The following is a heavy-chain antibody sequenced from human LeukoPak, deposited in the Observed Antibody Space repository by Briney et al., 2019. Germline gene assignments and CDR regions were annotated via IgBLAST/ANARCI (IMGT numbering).Heavy chain of an antibody. CDR1: GFTFSSYA. CDR2: ISYDGSNK. D-gene: IGHD1-14*01. V-gene: IGHV3-30-3*01. J-gene: IGHJ4*02. CDR3: ARDTVRGSLSLTGPFDY. Sequence: PGGSLRLSCAVSGFTFSSYAMHWVRQAPGKGLEWVAVISYDGSNKYNADSVKGRFTISRDNSKNTLYLQMNSLRAEDTAVYYCARDTVRGSLSLTGPFDYWGQGTLVTVSS.